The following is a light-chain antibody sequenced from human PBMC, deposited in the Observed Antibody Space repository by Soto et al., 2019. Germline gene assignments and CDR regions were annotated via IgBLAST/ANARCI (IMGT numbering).Light chain of an antibody. Sequence: EIVLTQFPGTLSLSPWERATLSCRASQSVGSNYLAWYQQRPGQPPNLLIFGASHRAPDIPDRFSGSGSGTDFTLTIGRLEPEDFAVYYCQQYGSSIQTFGQGTKVDIK. J-gene: IGKJ1*01. CDR2: GAS. CDR1: QSVGSNY. V-gene: IGKV3-20*01. CDR3: QQYGSSIQT.